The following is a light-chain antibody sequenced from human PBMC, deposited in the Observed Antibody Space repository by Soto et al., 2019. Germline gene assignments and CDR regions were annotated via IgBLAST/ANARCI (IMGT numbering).Light chain of an antibody. CDR3: TSYTSSATLGVL. J-gene: IGLJ2*01. Sequence: QSALTQPASVAGSPGQSITISCTGTSSDVGGYNYVSWYQQHPGKAPKLIIYEVSNRPSGVSNRFSGSKSGNMASLTISGLQAEDEADYYCTSYTSSATLGVLFGGGTKVTVL. V-gene: IGLV2-14*01. CDR1: SSDVGGYNY. CDR2: EVS.